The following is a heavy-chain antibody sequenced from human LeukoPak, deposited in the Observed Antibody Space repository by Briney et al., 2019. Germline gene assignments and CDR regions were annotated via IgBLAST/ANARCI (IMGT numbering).Heavy chain of an antibody. CDR2: ISSSGSTI. CDR1: GFTFSSYE. J-gene: IGHJ5*02. CDR3: ARVGMVRGVPWFEP. Sequence: GGSLRLSCAASGFTFSSYEMNWVRQAPGKRLEWASYISSSGSTIYYADSVKGRFTISRDNAKNSLYLQMNSLRAEDTAIYYCARVGMVRGVPWFEPWGQGTLVTVSS. D-gene: IGHD3-10*01. V-gene: IGHV3-48*03.